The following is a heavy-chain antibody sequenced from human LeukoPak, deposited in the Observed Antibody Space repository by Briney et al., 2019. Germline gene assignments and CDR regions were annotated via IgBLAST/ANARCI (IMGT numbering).Heavy chain of an antibody. CDR2: IIPIFGTA. D-gene: IGHD3-9*01. Sequence: ASVKVSCKASGGTFSSYAISWVRQAPGQGLEWMGRIIPIFGTANYAQKFQGRVTITTDESTSTAYMELSSLRSEDTAVYYFARGRHYDILTGYFSRDWFDPWGQGTLVTVSS. CDR3: ARGRHYDILTGYFSRDWFDP. CDR1: GGTFSSYA. V-gene: IGHV1-69*05. J-gene: IGHJ5*02.